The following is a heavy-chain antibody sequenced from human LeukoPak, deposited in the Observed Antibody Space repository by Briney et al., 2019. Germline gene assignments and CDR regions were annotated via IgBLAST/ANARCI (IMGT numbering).Heavy chain of an antibody. CDR3: ARDPPGTGAYLDY. D-gene: IGHD2-8*02. V-gene: IGHV4-59*01. CDR1: GGSISGYY. CDR2: IYYSGST. Sequence: PSETLSLTCTGSGGSISGYYWSWIRQPPGKELEYMGYIYYSGSTNDNPSFKSRVTISVDTSKNQFSLKLSSVTAADTAVYYCARDPPGTGAYLDYWGQGTLVTVSS. J-gene: IGHJ4*02.